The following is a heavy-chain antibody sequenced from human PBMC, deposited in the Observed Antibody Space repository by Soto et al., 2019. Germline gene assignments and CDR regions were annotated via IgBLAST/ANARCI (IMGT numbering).Heavy chain of an antibody. D-gene: IGHD2-15*01. V-gene: IGHV1-2*04. J-gene: IGHJ4*02. CDR2: INPNSGGT. Sequence: QVQLVQSGAAVKKPGASVKVSCKASGYTFTGYYMHWVRQAPGQGLEWMGWINPNSGGTNYAQKFQGWVTMTRDTSSSTAYMELSRLRSDDTAVYYCAILGGERGYCSGGSCPFDYWGQGTLVTVSS. CDR1: GYTFTGYY. CDR3: AILGGERGYCSGGSCPFDY.